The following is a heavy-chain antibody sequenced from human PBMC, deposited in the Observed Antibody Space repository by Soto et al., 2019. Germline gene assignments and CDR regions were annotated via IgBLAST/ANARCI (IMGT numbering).Heavy chain of an antibody. CDR2: IYYSGTT. J-gene: IGHJ6*02. Sequence: SETLSLTCTVSGGSISSGDYYWSWIRQSPGKGLEWIGYIYYSGTTFYNPSLVSRLTISVDTSKNQFSLKLYSVTAADTAVYYCSREGAPPYSYFYGTDVWGQGTTVTVSS. D-gene: IGHD3-16*01. V-gene: IGHV4-30-4*01. CDR1: GGSISSGDYY. CDR3: SREGAPPYSYFYGTDV.